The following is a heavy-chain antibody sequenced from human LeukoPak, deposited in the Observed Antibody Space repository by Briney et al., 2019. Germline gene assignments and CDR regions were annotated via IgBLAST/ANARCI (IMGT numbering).Heavy chain of an antibody. D-gene: IGHD3-10*01. J-gene: IGHJ5*02. CDR2: MNPNSGNT. V-gene: IGHV1-8*02. Sequence: ASVKVSCKASGYTFTSYDINWVRQATGQGPEWMGWMNPNSGNTGYAQKFQGRVTMTRDTSISTAYMELSRLRSDDTAVYYCVRAPYYYGSGSYYSRFDPWGQGTLVTVSS. CDR1: GYTFTSYD. CDR3: VRAPYYYGSGSYYSRFDP.